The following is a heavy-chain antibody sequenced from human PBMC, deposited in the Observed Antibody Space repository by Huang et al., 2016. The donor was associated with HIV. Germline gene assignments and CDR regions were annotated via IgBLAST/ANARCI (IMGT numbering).Heavy chain of an antibody. J-gene: IGHJ4*02. V-gene: IGHV1-2*02. CDR1: GYTFTDYF. CDR2: IHPLSGVT. D-gene: IGHD2-15*01. CDR3: ARTPYSGSHPDY. Sequence: QVQLVQSGAEVKKPGASVKVSCRTSGYTFTDYFVHWVRQAPGQGLQWIGSIHPLSGVTNYAQKFQGRVTMNMDTSIRTVYMELNRLRSDDTALYYCARTPYSGSHPDYWGQGTLVTVSS.